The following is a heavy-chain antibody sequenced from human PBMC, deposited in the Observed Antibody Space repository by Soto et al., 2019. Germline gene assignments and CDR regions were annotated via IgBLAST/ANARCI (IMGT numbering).Heavy chain of an antibody. V-gene: IGHV3-33*07. CDR2: IWYDGSNK. Sequence: QVQLVESGGAVFSLGSSWNSSCEPLGLTLVGIALPGSGRAQGRGLGGGPVIWYDGSNKYYADSVKGRFTISRDNSKNTLYLQMNSLRAEDTAVYYCARERDGDYGYYYYGMDVWGQGTTVTVSS. CDR1: GLTLVGIA. J-gene: IGHJ6*02. D-gene: IGHD4-17*01. CDR3: ARERDGDYGYYYYGMDV.